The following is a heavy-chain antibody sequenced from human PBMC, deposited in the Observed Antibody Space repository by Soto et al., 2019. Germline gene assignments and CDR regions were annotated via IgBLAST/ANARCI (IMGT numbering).Heavy chain of an antibody. J-gene: IGHJ4*02. V-gene: IGHV1-69*13. D-gene: IGHD3-9*01. Sequence: GASVKVSCKASGGTFSSYAISWVRQAPGQGLEWMGGIIPIFGTANYAQKFQGRVTITADESTSTAYMELSSLRSEDTAVYYCARDQANYDILTGSFDYWGQGTLVSVST. CDR3: ARDQANYDILTGSFDY. CDR2: IIPIFGTA. CDR1: GGTFSSYA.